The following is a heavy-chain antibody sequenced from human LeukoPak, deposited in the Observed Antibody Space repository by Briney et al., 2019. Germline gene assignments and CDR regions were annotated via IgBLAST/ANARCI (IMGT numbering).Heavy chain of an antibody. D-gene: IGHD3-22*01. CDR2: INCKSGAT. CDR3: ARQSLLYYETLDAFDI. V-gene: IGHV1-2*02. Sequence: ASVKVSCKASEYTFTDYYIHWMRQAPGQGLEWMGWINCKSGATTYAQKFRGRVTMTKDRPIRTAYMELTRLKSDDMAVYYCARQSLLYYETLDAFDIWGQGTVVTVSS. CDR1: EYTFTDYY. J-gene: IGHJ3*02.